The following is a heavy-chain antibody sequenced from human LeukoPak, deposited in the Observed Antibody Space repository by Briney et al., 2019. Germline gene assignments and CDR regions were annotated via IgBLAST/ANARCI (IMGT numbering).Heavy chain of an antibody. J-gene: IGHJ5*02. CDR3: ARLSDRDPQHWFDP. CDR1: GASISNNKYF. CDR2: VYYIGTT. Sequence: SETLSLTCAVSGASISNNKYFWAWIRQPPGKGLEWIGTVYYIGTTFYNPSLKSRLTLSVVTSKNQFSLKLGSVTAADTSVYYCARLSDRDPQHWFDPWGQGILVTVSS. D-gene: IGHD3-10*01. V-gene: IGHV4-39*01.